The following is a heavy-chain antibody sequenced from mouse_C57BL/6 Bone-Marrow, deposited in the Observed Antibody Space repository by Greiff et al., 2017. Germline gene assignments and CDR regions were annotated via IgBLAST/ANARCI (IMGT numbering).Heavy chain of an antibody. V-gene: IGHV3-6*01. CDR2: ISYDGSN. Sequence: EVKLQESGPGLVKPSQSLSLTCSVTGYSITSGYYWNWIRQFPGNKLEWMGYISYDGSNNYNPSLKNRISITRDTSKNQFFLKLNSVTTEDTATYYCARGLRYPFAYWGQGTLVTVSA. D-gene: IGHD1-1*01. J-gene: IGHJ3*01. CDR1: GYSITSGYY. CDR3: ARGLRYPFAY.